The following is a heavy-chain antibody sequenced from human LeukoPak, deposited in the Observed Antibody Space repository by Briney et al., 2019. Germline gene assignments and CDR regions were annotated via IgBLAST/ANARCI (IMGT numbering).Heavy chain of an antibody. V-gene: IGHV4-39*07. D-gene: IGHD6-25*01. Sequence: SETLSLTCTVSGGSISSSSYYWGWIRQPPGKGLEWIGSIYYSGSTYYNPSLKSRVTISVDTSKNQFSLKLSSVTAADTAVYYCARRLRSYGMDVWGQGTTVTVSS. J-gene: IGHJ6*02. CDR1: GGSISSSSYY. CDR2: IYYSGST. CDR3: ARRLRSYGMDV.